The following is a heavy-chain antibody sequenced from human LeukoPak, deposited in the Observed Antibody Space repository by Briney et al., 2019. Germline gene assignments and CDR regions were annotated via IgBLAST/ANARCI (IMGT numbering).Heavy chain of an antibody. CDR2: ISTDGSYK. D-gene: IGHD3-16*01. CDR3: ARSLIPGRWYFDL. Sequence: GKSLRLSCAVSGFTFSSFPFHWVRQAPGKGLEWVAAISTDGSYKYHGDYVKGRFTISRDNPMNTLYLQMNGLRPDDTAVYYCARSLIPGRWYFDLWGRGTLVTVSS. V-gene: IGHV3-30*04. J-gene: IGHJ2*01. CDR1: GFTFSSFP.